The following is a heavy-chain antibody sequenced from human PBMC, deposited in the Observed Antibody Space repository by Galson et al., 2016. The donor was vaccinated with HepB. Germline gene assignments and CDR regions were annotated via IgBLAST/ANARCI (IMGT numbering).Heavy chain of an antibody. CDR2: IKQDGSEK. Sequence: SLRLSCAASGFTFSSCWMTWVRQAPGKGLEWVANIKQDGSEKYCVDSVKGRFTISRDNAKNSLYLQMNSLRAEDTAVYYCAREGLSDYGDYKYYYYALDVWGQGTTVTVSS. CDR3: AREGLSDYGDYKYYYYALDV. V-gene: IGHV3-7*01. J-gene: IGHJ6*02. D-gene: IGHD4-17*01. CDR1: GFTFSSCW.